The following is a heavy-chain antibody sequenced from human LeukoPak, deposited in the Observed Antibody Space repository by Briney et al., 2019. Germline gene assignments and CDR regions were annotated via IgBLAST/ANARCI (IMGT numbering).Heavy chain of an antibody. Sequence: PSETLPLTCTVSGGSISSYYWSWVRQPPGKGLEWIGYIYYSGSTNYNPSLKSRVTISVDTSKNQFSLKLSSVTAADTAVYYCARSHELGYFDYWGQGTLVTVSS. V-gene: IGHV4-59*01. J-gene: IGHJ4*02. CDR2: IYYSGST. CDR1: GGSISSYY. D-gene: IGHD7-27*01. CDR3: ARSHELGYFDY.